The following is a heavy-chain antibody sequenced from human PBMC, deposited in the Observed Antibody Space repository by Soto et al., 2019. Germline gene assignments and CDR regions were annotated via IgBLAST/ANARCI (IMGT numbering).Heavy chain of an antibody. V-gene: IGHV3-33*01. D-gene: IGHD4-4*01. CDR3: ARDPLAVTTSYYYYGMDV. Sequence: QVQLVESGGGVVQPGRSLRLSCAASGFTFSSYGMHWVRQAPGKGLEWVAVIWYDGSNKYYADSVKGRFTISRDNSKHTLDLQMNSLRAEDTAVYYCARDPLAVTTSYYYYGMDVWGQGTTVTVSS. CDR1: GFTFSSYG. CDR2: IWYDGSNK. J-gene: IGHJ6*02.